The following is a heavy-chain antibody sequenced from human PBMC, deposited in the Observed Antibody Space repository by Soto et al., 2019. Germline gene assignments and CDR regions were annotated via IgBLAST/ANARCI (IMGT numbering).Heavy chain of an antibody. CDR3: AKGTVRGVISPVDY. CDR1: GFTFSSYA. V-gene: IGHV3-23*01. D-gene: IGHD3-10*01. CDR2: ISASGGNT. Sequence: EVQLLESGGGLVQPGGSLRLSCAPSGFTFSSYAMNWVRQAPGKGLEWVSGISASGGNTYYADSVKGRFTFSRDNYKNPLYLQMNSLRADDTAVYYCAKGTVRGVISPVDYWGQGTLVTVSS. J-gene: IGHJ4*02.